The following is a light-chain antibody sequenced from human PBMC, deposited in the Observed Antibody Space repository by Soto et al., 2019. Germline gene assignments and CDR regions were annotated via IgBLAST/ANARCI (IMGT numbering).Light chain of an antibody. CDR3: ASWDDSVSGVL. V-gene: IGLV1-47*01. Sequence: QSVLTQPPSASGAPGQRVTISCSGSSSNIGGRNYVFWYHQVPGTAPKLLIYKTDQRPSGVPDRFSASKSGTSASLAISGLQSEDEADYYCASWDDSVSGVLFGGGTKVTVL. J-gene: IGLJ2*01. CDR2: KTD. CDR1: SSNIGGRNY.